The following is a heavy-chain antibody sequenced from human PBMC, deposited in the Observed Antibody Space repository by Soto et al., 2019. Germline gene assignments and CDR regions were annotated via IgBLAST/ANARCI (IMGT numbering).Heavy chain of an antibody. Sequence: QVQLVQSGAEVKKPGASVKVSCKASGYTYTSYGISWVRQAPGQGLEWIGWISAYNGNTNYAQKLQGRVTMTTDTSTSTAYMELRSLRSDDTAVYYCARTFGFISPSGSTYNWFDPWGQGTLVTVSS. D-gene: IGHD3-10*01. CDR2: ISAYNGNT. CDR1: GYTYTSYG. J-gene: IGHJ5*02. V-gene: IGHV1-18*01. CDR3: ARTFGFISPSGSTYNWFDP.